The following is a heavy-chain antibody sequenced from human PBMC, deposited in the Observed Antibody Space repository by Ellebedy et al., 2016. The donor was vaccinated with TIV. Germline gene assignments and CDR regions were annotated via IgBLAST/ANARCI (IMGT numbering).Heavy chain of an antibody. J-gene: IGHJ2*01. CDR1: GFTFDAYA. V-gene: IGHV3-9*01. Sequence: GGSLRLXXAASGFTFDAYAMHWVRQAPGKGLEWVSGISWNCGSIGYADSVKGRFTISRDNAKNSLYLQMNSLRAEDTALYYCAKDNQWELRYWYFDLWGRGTLVTVSS. CDR3: AKDNQWELRYWYFDL. D-gene: IGHD1-26*01. CDR2: ISWNCGSI.